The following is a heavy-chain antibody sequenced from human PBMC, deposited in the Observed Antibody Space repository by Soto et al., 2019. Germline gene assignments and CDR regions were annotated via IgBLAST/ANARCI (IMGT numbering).Heavy chain of an antibody. CDR3: ARVRQLVGYFYYYMDV. Sequence: SVKVSCKGSGGSFSSYAINWVRQAPGQGLEWMGGIIPISGATNYAQKFQGRVTITADGPTSTAYMELTSLRSEDTAVYYCARVRQLVGYFYYYMDVWGKGTTVTVSS. CDR1: GGSFSSYA. CDR2: IIPISGAT. D-gene: IGHD6-6*01. V-gene: IGHV1-69*13. J-gene: IGHJ6*03.